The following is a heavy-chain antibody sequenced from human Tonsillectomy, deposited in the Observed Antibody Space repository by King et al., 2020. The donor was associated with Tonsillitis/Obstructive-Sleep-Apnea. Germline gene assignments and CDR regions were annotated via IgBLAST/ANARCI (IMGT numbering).Heavy chain of an antibody. D-gene: IGHD3-3*01. J-gene: IGHJ6*03. Sequence: TLKESGPVLVKPTETLTLTCTVSGFSLSNARMGVSWIRQPPGKALEWLSHIFSNDEKSYSTSLKSRLTISKDTSKSQVVLTMTNMDPVDTATYYCARTNYDFWSGPYYYMDVWGKGTTVTVSS. CDR3: ARTNYDFWSGPYYYMDV. CDR1: GFSLSNARMG. V-gene: IGHV2-26*01. CDR2: IFSNDEK.